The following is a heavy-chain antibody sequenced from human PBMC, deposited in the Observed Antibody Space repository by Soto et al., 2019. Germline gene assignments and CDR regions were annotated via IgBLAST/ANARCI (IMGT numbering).Heavy chain of an antibody. CDR1: GFPFSSYP. CDR3: VRDLASRSDY. CDR2: IAYDGSND. J-gene: IGHJ4*02. Sequence: QVQLVESGGGVVQPGRSLRLSCTASGFPFSSYPMHWVRQAPGKGLEWVAVIAYDGSNDHYADSVKGRFTTSRDNSKDTLYLQMSSLRVDDTAVYYCVRDLASRSDYWGQGTLVTVSS. V-gene: IGHV3-30-3*01. D-gene: IGHD2-2*01.